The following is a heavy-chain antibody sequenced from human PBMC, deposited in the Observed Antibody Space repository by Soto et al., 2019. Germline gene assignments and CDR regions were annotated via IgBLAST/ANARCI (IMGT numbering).Heavy chain of an antibody. D-gene: IGHD2-15*01. CDR2: INPSGGST. J-gene: IGHJ4*02. CDR3: ARDSVVVRAAHYYFDY. CDR1: GYTFTQYY. Sequence: ASVKVSCKASGYTFTQYYMHWVRQAPGQGLEWMGIINPSGGSTLYAQRFQGRVTMTRDTSTSTVYMELSSLRSEDTALYYCARDSVVVRAAHYYFDYRGQGTLVTVSS. V-gene: IGHV1-46*01.